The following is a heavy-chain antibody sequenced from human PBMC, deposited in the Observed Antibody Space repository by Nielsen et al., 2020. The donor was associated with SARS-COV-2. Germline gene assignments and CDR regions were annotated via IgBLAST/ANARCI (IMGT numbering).Heavy chain of an antibody. D-gene: IGHD3-16*02. CDR3: AKLPGVITPFDI. CDR2: ISWNSGSI. J-gene: IGHJ3*02. V-gene: IGHV3-9*01. Sequence: SLKIYCAASGFTFDDYAMHWVRQAPGKGMEWVSGISWNSGSIGYADSVKGRFTISRDNAKNSLYLQMNSLRAEDTALYYCAKLPGVITPFDIWGQGTMVTVSS. CDR1: GFTFDDYA.